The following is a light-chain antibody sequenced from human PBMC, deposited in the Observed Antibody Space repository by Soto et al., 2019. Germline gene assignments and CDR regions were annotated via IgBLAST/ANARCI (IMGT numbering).Light chain of an antibody. J-gene: IGKJ5*01. CDR2: GAS. CDR1: QSVASTY. Sequence: EIVLTQSPGTLSLSPGERATLSCWASQSVASTYLGWYQQKPGQAPRLLIYGASSRATGIPDRFSGSGSGTDFTLTISRLEPEDFALYYCQQYAGSPTFCQATRMEIK. V-gene: IGKV3-20*01. CDR3: QQYAGSPT.